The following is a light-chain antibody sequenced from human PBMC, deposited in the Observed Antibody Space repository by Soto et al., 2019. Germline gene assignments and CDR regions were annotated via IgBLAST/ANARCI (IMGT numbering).Light chain of an antibody. J-gene: IGKJ1*01. CDR3: QQSHTTLPT. CDR1: QRVYSN. Sequence: ILMTQSPDTLSVSPGESATLSCRASQRVYSNLAWYQQRPGQAPRLLIYGASTRATGVPARFSGRGSGTEFTLTISSLQPEDFATYYCQQSHTTLPTFGQGTKVDIK. CDR2: GAS. V-gene: IGKV3-15*01.